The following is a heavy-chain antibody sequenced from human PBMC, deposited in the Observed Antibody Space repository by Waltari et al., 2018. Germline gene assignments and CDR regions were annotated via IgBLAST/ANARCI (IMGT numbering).Heavy chain of an antibody. J-gene: IGHJ4*02. Sequence: QVQLRESGPGLLKPSETLSLTCSVSGGSLSSYYWNWIRQPAGKGPEWIGRMYFTGIMDYNPSLQSRVTMSVDTSKNQFFLNLTSVTAADTAVYYCATDGLSRSLSHWGQGALVTVSS. CDR3: ATDGLSRSLSH. CDR1: GGSLSSYY. V-gene: IGHV4-4*07. CDR2: MYFTGIM. D-gene: IGHD6-19*01.